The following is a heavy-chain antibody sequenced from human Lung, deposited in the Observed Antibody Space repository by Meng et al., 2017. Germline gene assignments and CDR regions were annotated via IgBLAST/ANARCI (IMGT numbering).Heavy chain of an antibody. CDR2: INHSGST. V-gene: IGHV4-34*01. D-gene: IGHD4-11*01. CDR3: ARGPTTMAHDFDY. Sequence: HVRLQQGGAGRLKRSGHLSLTCVVAGGAFSVSYWSWIRQPRGKGLEWIGEINHSGSTNYNPSLESRATISVDTSQNNLSLKLSSVTAADSAVYYCARGPTTMAHDFDYWGQGTLVTVSS. J-gene: IGHJ4*02. CDR1: GGAFSVSY.